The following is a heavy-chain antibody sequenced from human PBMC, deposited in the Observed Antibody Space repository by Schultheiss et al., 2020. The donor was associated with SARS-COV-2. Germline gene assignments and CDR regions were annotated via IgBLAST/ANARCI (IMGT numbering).Heavy chain of an antibody. CDR3: AREIDSIAFDS. Sequence: SETLSLTCTVSGGSISSYYWSWIRQPPGKGLEWIGEINHGGSTNYNPSLKSRVTISVDTSKNQFSLRLTSVTAADTAVYYCAREIDSIAFDSWGQGTLVTVSS. CDR1: GGSISSYY. D-gene: IGHD3-22*01. V-gene: IGHV4-34*01. CDR2: INHGGST. J-gene: IGHJ4*02.